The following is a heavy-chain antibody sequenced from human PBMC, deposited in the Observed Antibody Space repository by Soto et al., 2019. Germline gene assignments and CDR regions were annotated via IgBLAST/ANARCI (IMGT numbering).Heavy chain of an antibody. J-gene: IGHJ5*02. CDR2: ISSSSTYI. Sequence: EVQLVESGGGLVKPGGSLRLSCAASGFTFSSYSMNWVRQAPGKGLEWVSSISSSSTYIYYADSVKGRFTISRDNAKNSLYLQKNSQRAEDTALYYCAVIAGVVAPHWFDPWGQGTLVTVSS. D-gene: IGHD2-15*01. CDR1: GFTFSSYS. V-gene: IGHV3-21*01. CDR3: AVIAGVVAPHWFDP.